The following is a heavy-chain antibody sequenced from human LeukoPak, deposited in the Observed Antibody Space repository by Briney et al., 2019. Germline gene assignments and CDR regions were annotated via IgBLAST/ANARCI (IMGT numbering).Heavy chain of an antibody. J-gene: IGHJ3*02. D-gene: IGHD1-26*01. V-gene: IGHV3-11*04. Sequence: GGSLRLSCVVSGLSFSDSYMTWIRQTPGMGLESLAYISGMGHDIYYADSVKGRFTISRDNAKNSLYLQMNSLRAEDTAVYYCARELWELLGNAFDTWGQGTMVTVSS. CDR1: GLSFSDSY. CDR3: ARELWELLGNAFDT. CDR2: ISGMGHDI.